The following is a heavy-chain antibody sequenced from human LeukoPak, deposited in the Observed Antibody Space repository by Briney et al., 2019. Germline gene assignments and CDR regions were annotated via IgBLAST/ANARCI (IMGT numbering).Heavy chain of an antibody. CDR2: ISGSGGST. J-gene: IGHJ4*02. D-gene: IGHD1-26*01. CDR1: GFAFSSFA. CDR3: AKGVGTNKGGYYFDY. Sequence: GGSLRLSCAASGFAFSSFAMSWVRQAPGKGLDWVSSISGSGGSTYYADSVKGRFTISRDSSKNTLYLQMNSLRAEDTAVYYCAKGVGTNKGGYYFDYWGQGTPVTVSS. V-gene: IGHV3-23*01.